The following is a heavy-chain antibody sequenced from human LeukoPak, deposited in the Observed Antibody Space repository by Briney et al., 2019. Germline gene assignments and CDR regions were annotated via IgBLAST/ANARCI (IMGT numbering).Heavy chain of an antibody. CDR3: ARDRTRTGYSSGWYHDY. CDR2: INPNSGGT. D-gene: IGHD6-19*01. V-gene: IGHV1-2*02. CDR1: GYTFTGYY. J-gene: IGHJ4*02. Sequence: ASVKVSCKASGYTFTGYYMGWVRRPAGQGLEWMGCINPNSGGTNYAQKFQGRITLTRDTSIRTAYMELSRLRSDDTAVYYCARDRTRTGYSSGWYHDYWGQRTLVTVSS.